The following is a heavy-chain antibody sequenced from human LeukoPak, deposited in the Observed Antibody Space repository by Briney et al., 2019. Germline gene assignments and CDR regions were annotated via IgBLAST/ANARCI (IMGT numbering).Heavy chain of an antibody. Sequence: PGGSLRLSCAASGFTFSNYAMVWVRQAPGKGLEWVSGITGGRSTYYAESVKGRFTISRDNSKNTVSLEMNSLRVEDTAVYYCAKGSGSSFPYYFDYWGQGTLVTVSS. J-gene: IGHJ4*02. D-gene: IGHD1-26*01. CDR1: GFTFSNYA. V-gene: IGHV3-23*01. CDR3: AKGSGSSFPYYFDY. CDR2: ITGGRST.